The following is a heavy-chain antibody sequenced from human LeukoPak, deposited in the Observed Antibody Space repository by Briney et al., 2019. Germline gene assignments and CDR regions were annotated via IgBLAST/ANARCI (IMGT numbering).Heavy chain of an antibody. CDR1: GFTFSSYS. V-gene: IGHV3-48*01. J-gene: IGHJ5*02. Sequence: GALRLSCAASGFTFSSYSMNWVRQAPGKGLEWVSYISSSSSTIYYADSVKGRFTISRDNAKNSLYLQMNSLRAEDTAVYYCSRDPAIAAAGPLRIRDFIWFYPWGQGTLVTVSS. D-gene: IGHD6-13*01. CDR2: ISSSSSTI. CDR3: SRDPAIAAAGPLRIRDFIWFYP.